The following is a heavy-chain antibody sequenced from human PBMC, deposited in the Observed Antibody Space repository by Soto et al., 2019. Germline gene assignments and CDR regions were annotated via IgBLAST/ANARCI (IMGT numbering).Heavy chain of an antibody. CDR3: ARAEYCGGDCYSDYFDY. J-gene: IGHJ4*02. D-gene: IGHD2-21*02. CDR1: GGSISSGGYY. CDR2: IYYSGST. V-gene: IGHV4-31*03. Sequence: PSETLSLTCTVSGGSISSGGYYWSWIRRHPGKGLEWIGYIYYSGSTYYNPSLKSRVTISVDTSKNQFSLKLSSVTAADTAVYYCARAEYCGGDCYSDYFDYWGQGTLVTVSS.